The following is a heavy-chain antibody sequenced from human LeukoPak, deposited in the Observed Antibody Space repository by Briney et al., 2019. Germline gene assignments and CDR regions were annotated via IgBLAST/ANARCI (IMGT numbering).Heavy chain of an antibody. Sequence: SVKVSCKASGGAFSRYAITWVRQAPGQGLEWVGGIIPIFGTPTYAQKFQGRVTIAADESTLTAYMELSSLRSEDTAVYYCARRHVTGGGFLFDYWGQGTLVTVPS. CDR3: ARRHVTGGGFLFDY. J-gene: IGHJ4*02. CDR1: GGAFSRYA. V-gene: IGHV1-69*13. D-gene: IGHD2-8*02. CDR2: IIPIFGTP.